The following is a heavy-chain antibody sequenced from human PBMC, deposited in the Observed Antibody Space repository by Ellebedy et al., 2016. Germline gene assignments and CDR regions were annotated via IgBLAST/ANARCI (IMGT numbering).Heavy chain of an antibody. Sequence: GESLKISXAASGFTFSDYYMSWIRQAPGKGLEWVSSITSTSSYTYYADSVKGRFTISRDNSKSTLYLQMDSLRAEDTAVYYCAKDEDNSGYYLRYFDYWGQGTLVTVSS. V-gene: IGHV3-11*05. CDR1: GFTFSDYY. D-gene: IGHD3-22*01. J-gene: IGHJ4*02. CDR3: AKDEDNSGYYLRYFDY. CDR2: ITSTSSYT.